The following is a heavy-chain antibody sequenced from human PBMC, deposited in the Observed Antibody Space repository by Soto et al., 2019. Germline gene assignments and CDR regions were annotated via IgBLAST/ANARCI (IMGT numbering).Heavy chain of an antibody. Sequence: EVQLLESGGGLVQPGGPLRPSLAAPGFTFSTYALAGVRQAQGRGREWVSAFSGSGGTKYYADSVKARFTISRENSKNTLYLQMNSLRAEDTAVYYCAKGGCSGGSCYGRFDYWGQGTLVTVSS. CDR2: FSGSGGTK. V-gene: IGHV3-23*01. CDR3: AKGGCSGGSCYGRFDY. CDR1: GFTFSTYA. D-gene: IGHD2-15*01. J-gene: IGHJ4*02.